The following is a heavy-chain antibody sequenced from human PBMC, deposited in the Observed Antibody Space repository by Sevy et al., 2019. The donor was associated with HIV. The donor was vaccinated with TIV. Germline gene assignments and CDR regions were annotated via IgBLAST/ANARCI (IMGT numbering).Heavy chain of an antibody. V-gene: IGHV4-38-2*01. J-gene: IGHJ4*02. D-gene: IGHD5-18*01. CDR1: GYSMSSGYY. CDR3: ARGGYTYGKGYFDY. Sequence: SETLSLTCGVSGYSMSSGYYWGWIRQPPGKGLEWIGSIYHSGGTYSNPSLKSRVTISVDTSKNQFSLKLSSVTAADTAVYYCARGGYTYGKGYFDYWGQGTLVTVSS. CDR2: IYHSGGT.